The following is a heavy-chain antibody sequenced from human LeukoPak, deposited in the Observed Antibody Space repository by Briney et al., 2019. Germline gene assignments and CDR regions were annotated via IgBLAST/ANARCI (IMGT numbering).Heavy chain of an antibody. CDR1: GGSISSYY. CDR2: IYYSGST. Sequence: SETLSLTCTVSGGSISSYYWSWIRRPPGKGLEWIGYIYYSGSTNYNPSLKSRVTMSVDTSKNQFSLKLSSVTAADTAVYYCARDYDSNDAFDIWGQGTMVTVSS. J-gene: IGHJ3*02. D-gene: IGHD3-22*01. CDR3: ARDYDSNDAFDI. V-gene: IGHV4-59*12.